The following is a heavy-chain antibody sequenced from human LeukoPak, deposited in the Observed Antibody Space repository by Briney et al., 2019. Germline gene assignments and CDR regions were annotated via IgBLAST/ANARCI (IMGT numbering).Heavy chain of an antibody. CDR3: ARDTGVATGSAFDC. J-gene: IGHJ4*02. Sequence: GSLRLSCAASGFPFSTYGMHWVRQAPGKGLEWVAVIWYDGSNKYYVDSVKGRFTISRDNSKNTLYLQMNSLRAEDTAVYYCARDTGVATGSAFDCWGQGTLVTVSS. CDR2: IWYDGSNK. CDR1: GFPFSTYG. D-gene: IGHD1-1*01. V-gene: IGHV3-33*01.